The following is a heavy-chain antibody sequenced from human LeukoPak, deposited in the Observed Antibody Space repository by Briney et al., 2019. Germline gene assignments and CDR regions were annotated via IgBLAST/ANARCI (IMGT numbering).Heavy chain of an antibody. D-gene: IGHD1-26*01. Sequence: PGGSLRLSCSASGFTFSSYAMHWVRQAPGKGLEYVSAISSNGGSTYYADSVKGRFTISRDNSKNTLYLQMSSLRAEDPAVYYCVNAPHWELLYYWGQGTLVTVSS. CDR2: ISSNGGST. J-gene: IGHJ4*02. CDR3: VNAPHWELLYY. CDR1: GFTFSSYA. V-gene: IGHV3-64D*09.